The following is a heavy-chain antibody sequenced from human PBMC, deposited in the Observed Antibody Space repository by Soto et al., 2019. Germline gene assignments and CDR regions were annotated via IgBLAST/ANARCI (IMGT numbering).Heavy chain of an antibody. CDR3: AKSGDSAGWGIDF. D-gene: IGHD6-19*01. CDR2: INGGSDSI. CDR1: GFMFDSFA. Sequence: EVQLVESGGGLVQPGGSLRLYCVGSGFMFDSFAMNWVRQAPGKGLEWVAYINGGSDSIYYAESVKGRFTISRDNARNSLSLQMNSLSDENTAVYYCAKSGDSAGWGIDFWGQGTLVT. V-gene: IGHV3-48*02. J-gene: IGHJ4*02.